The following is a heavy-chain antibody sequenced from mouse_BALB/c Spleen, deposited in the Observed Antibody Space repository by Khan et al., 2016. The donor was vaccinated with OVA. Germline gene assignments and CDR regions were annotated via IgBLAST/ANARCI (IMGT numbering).Heavy chain of an antibody. CDR3: ARTTMILGFTY. V-gene: IGHV14-3*02. CDR2: IDPANGNT. J-gene: IGHJ3*01. D-gene: IGHD2-4*01. CDR1: AFNIKDTY. Sequence: EVQLQQSGAELVKPGASVKLSCTASAFNIKDTYMHWVKQRPEQGLEWIGRIDPANGNTKYDPKFQGQATITADTSSTTAYLHLSSLTSEDIAVYYCARTTMILGFTYWGQGTLVTVSA.